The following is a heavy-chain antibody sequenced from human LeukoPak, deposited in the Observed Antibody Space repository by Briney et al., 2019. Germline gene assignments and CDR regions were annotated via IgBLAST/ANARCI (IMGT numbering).Heavy chain of an antibody. CDR1: GYTFTSYA. D-gene: IGHD4-17*01. CDR3: ARDLKGYGDYVDWFDP. Sequence: SVKVSCKASGYTFTSYAISWVRQAPGQGLEWMGGIIPIFGTANYAQKFQGRVTITADESTSTAYMELSSLRSEDTAVYYCARDLKGYGDYVDWFDPWGQGTLVTVSS. CDR2: IIPIFGTA. V-gene: IGHV1-69*13. J-gene: IGHJ5*02.